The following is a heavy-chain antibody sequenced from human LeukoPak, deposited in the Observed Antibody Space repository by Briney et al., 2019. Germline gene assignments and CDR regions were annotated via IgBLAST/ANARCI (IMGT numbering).Heavy chain of an antibody. CDR1: GYSFTSYW. CDR2: IDPSDSYT. D-gene: IGHD2-2*01. Sequence: GESLRISCKGSGYSFTSYWISWVRQMPGKGLEWMGRIDPSDSYTNYSPSFQGHVTISADKSISTAYLQWSSLKASDTAMYYCARRPILYCSSTSCYGPPNWFDPWGRGTLVTVSS. J-gene: IGHJ5*02. CDR3: ARRPILYCSSTSCYGPPNWFDP. V-gene: IGHV5-10-1*01.